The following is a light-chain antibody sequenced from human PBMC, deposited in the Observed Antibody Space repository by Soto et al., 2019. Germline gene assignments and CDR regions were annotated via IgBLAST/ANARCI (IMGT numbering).Light chain of an antibody. CDR1: DSNY. Sequence: HSVLTQPPSASGSPGQSVTISCTGTDSNYVSWYQQHPGKAPKLLIYEVVKRPSGVPDRFSGSKSGNTASLTVSGLQAEDEADYHCTSYAGNNNLVFGGGTKLTVL. CDR2: EVV. J-gene: IGLJ2*01. CDR3: TSYAGNNNLV. V-gene: IGLV2-8*01.